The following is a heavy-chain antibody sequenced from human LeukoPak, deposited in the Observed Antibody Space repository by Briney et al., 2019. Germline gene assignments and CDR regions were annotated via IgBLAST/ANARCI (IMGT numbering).Heavy chain of an antibody. D-gene: IGHD5-18*01. CDR2: IKTKTDGGTT. J-gene: IGHJ4*02. CDR3: ATAYRYSYGNPPAF. Sequence: GGSLRLSCAASGFSFSDAWMNWVRQAPGKGLEWVGRIKTKTDGGTTDYAAPVKGRFTISRDDSKNTLYLQMNSLKTEDTAVYYCATAYRYSYGNPPAFWGQGTLVTVSS. CDR1: GFSFSDAW. V-gene: IGHV3-15*01.